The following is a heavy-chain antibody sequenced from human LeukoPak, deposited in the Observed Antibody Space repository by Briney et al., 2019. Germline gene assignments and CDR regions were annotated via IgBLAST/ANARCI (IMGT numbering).Heavy chain of an antibody. CDR1: GYSFTSYW. CDR3: ARREMATIGDFDY. J-gene: IGHJ4*02. Sequence: HWESLKISCKGSGYSFTSYWIGWVRQMPGKGLEWMGIIYPGDSDTRYSPSFQGQVTISADKSISTAYLQWSSLKASDTAMYYCARREMATIGDFDYWGQGTLVTVSS. V-gene: IGHV5-51*01. CDR2: IYPGDSDT. D-gene: IGHD5-24*01.